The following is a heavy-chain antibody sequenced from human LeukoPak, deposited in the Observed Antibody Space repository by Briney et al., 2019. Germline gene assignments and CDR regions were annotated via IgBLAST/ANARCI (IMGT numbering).Heavy chain of an antibody. V-gene: IGHV1-8*02. D-gene: IGHD6-19*01. J-gene: IGHJ5*02. CDR2: MNPNSGNT. CDR1: GYTFTSYG. CDR3: ARSGYSSGWYRWFDP. Sequence: ASVKVSCKASGYTFTSYGIRWVRQAPGQGLEWMGWMNPNSGNTGYAQKFQGRVTMTRNTSISTAYMELSSLRSEDTAVYYCARSGYSSGWYRWFDPWGQGTLVTVSS.